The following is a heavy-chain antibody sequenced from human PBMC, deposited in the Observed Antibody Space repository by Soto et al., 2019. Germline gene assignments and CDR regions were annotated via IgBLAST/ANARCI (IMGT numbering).Heavy chain of an antibody. CDR2: IIPIFGTA. V-gene: IGHV1-69*13. J-gene: IGHJ6*02. D-gene: IGHD2-2*02. CDR1: GGTFSSYA. CDR3: ARDPSYCSSTSCYTHYGMDV. Sequence: GASVKVSCKASGGTFSSYAISWVRQAPGQGLEWMGGIIPIFGTANYAQKFQGRVTINADESTSTAYMELSSLRSEDTAVYYCARDPSYCSSTSCYTHYGMDVWGRGTTVTVSS.